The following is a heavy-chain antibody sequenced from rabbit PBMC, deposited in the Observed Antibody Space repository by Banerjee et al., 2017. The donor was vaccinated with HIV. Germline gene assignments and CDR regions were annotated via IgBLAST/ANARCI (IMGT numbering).Heavy chain of an antibody. CDR2: IDPVFGST. V-gene: IGHV1S39*01. CDR1: GFDFSSYG. D-gene: IGHD6-1*01. Sequence: QEQLVESGGGLVQPGGSLKLSCKASGFDFSSYGVSWVRQAPGKGLEWIGYIDPVFGSTYYASWVNGRFTISKTSSTTVTLQMTSLTAADTATYFCARKNYATYGYAGMDLWGPGTLVTVS. J-gene: IGHJ6*01. CDR3: ARKNYATYGYAGMDL.